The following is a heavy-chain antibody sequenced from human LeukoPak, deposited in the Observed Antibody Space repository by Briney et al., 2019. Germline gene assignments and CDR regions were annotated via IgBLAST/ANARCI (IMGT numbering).Heavy chain of an antibody. Sequence: SETLSLTCTVSGGSISSYYWSWIRQPPGKGLEWIGYIYYSGSTNYNPSLKSRVTISVDTSKNQFSLKLSSVTAADTAVYYCARRSGTRYGGYVNGMDVWGQGTTVTVSS. CDR2: IYYSGST. J-gene: IGHJ6*02. V-gene: IGHV4-59*08. CDR1: GGSISSYY. D-gene: IGHD5-12*01. CDR3: ARRSGTRYGGYVNGMDV.